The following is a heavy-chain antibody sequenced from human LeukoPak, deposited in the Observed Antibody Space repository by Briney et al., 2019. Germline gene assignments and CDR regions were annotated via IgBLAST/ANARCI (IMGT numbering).Heavy chain of an antibody. CDR3: ASGVGLYGDYGISY. CDR1: GGSISSGGYS. Sequence: PSETLSLTCTVSGGSISSGGYSWSWIRQPPGKGLEWIGEINHSGSTNYNPSLKSRVTISVDTSKNQFSLKLSSVTAADTAVYYCASGVGLYGDYGISYWGQGTLVTVSS. CDR2: INHSGST. V-gene: IGHV4-39*07. D-gene: IGHD4-17*01. J-gene: IGHJ4*02.